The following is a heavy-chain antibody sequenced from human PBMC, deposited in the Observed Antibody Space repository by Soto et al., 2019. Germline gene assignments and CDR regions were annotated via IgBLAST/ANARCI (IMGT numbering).Heavy chain of an antibody. Sequence: SETLSLTCTVSGGSISSSSYYWGWIRQPPGKGLEWIGSIYYSGSSYYNPALKSGVTISVDTPKNPFSLKLSSVTAADTAVYYCARVWGYSYGSLDYWGQGTLVTVSS. CDR1: GGSISSSSYY. V-gene: IGHV4-39*01. J-gene: IGHJ4*02. D-gene: IGHD5-18*01. CDR3: ARVWGYSYGSLDY. CDR2: IYYSGSS.